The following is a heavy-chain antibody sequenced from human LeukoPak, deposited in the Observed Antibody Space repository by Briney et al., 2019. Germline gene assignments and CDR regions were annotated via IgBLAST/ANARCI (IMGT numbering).Heavy chain of an antibody. J-gene: IGHJ4*02. D-gene: IGHD2-21*01. CDR1: GYTFIIYY. V-gene: IGHV1-46*01. Sequence: GASVKVSCKASGYTFIIYYMHWVRQAPGQGLEWMGIINPSGGSTSYEQKFQGGVTMTRDTSTSTVYMELSSLRSEDTAVYYCARGPYGGNDFDYWGQGTLVTVSS. CDR2: INPSGGST. CDR3: ARGPYGGNDFDY.